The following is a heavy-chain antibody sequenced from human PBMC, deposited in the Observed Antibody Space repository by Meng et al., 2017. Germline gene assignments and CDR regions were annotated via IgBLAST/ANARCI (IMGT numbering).Heavy chain of an antibody. J-gene: IGHJ4*02. CDR3: ARDCSGGSCFYY. CDR2: ISYDGSNK. V-gene: IGHV3-30*04. Sequence: GESLKISCAASGFTFSSYAMHWVRQAPGKGLEWVAVISYDGSNKYYADSVEGRFTISRDNSKNTLYLQMNSLRAEDTAVYYCARDCSGGSCFYYWGQGTLVTVSS. CDR1: GFTFSSYA. D-gene: IGHD2-15*01.